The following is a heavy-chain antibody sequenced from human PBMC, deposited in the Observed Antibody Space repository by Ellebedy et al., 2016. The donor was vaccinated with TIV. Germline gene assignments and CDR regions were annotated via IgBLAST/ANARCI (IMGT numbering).Heavy chain of an antibody. V-gene: IGHV1-2*02. J-gene: IGHJ3*01. Sequence: AASVKVSCKASGYTFTGYHMHWVRQAPGQGLEWMGWINPNSGVTDYPQNFQGRVTMTRDTSTSTVYMELTRLRSDDTDVYDCAKVGTIVGARRDFDVWGQGTVVTVSS. CDR3: AKVGTIVGARRDFDV. CDR2: INPNSGVT. D-gene: IGHD1-26*01. CDR1: GYTFTGYH.